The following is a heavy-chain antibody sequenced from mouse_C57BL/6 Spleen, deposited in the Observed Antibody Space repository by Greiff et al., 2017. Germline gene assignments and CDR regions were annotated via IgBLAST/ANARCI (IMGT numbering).Heavy chain of an antibody. V-gene: IGHV1-81*01. J-gene: IGHJ4*01. CDR3: ARGSLYAMDY. CDR2: IYPRSGNT. CDR1: GYTFTSYG. Sequence: VQVVESGAELARPGASVKLSCKASGYTFTSYGISWVKQRTGQGLEWIGEIYPRSGNTYYNEKFKGKATLTADKSSSTAYMELRSLTSEDSAVYFCARGSLYAMDYWGQGTSVTVSS.